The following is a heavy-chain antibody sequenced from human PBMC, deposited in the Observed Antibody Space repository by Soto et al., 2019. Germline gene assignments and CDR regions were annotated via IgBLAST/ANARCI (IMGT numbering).Heavy chain of an antibody. Sequence: QLQLQESGSGLVKPSQTLSLTCAVSGGSISSGGYSWSWIRQPPGKGLEWIGYIYHSGSTYYNPSLKSRVTISVDRSKNQFSLKLGSVTAADTAVYYCATQRRGFGELLLYYFDYWGQGTLVTVSS. D-gene: IGHD3-10*01. V-gene: IGHV4-30-2*01. CDR2: IYHSGST. CDR1: GGSISSGGYS. CDR3: ATQRRGFGELLLYYFDY. J-gene: IGHJ4*02.